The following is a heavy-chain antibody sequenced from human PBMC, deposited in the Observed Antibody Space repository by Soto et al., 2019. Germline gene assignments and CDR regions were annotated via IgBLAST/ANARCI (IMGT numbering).Heavy chain of an antibody. D-gene: IGHD4-17*01. CDR2: VYYTGST. Sequence: PSETLSLTCTVSGGSISDYYWSWVRQSPGKGLEWIGYVYYTGSTNYNPSLKTRVTISGDTSKNQFSLKLTSVTAADTAVYYCARSPGDDFFYYGMDAWGHGTTVT. J-gene: IGHJ6*02. V-gene: IGHV4-59*12. CDR1: GGSISDYY. CDR3: ARSPGDDFFYYGMDA.